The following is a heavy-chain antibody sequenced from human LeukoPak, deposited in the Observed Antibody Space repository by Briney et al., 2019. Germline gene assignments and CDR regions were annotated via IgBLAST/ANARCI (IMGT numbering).Heavy chain of an antibody. CDR1: GFTFSSYA. V-gene: IGHV3-23*01. D-gene: IGHD6-13*01. Sequence: GGSLRLSCAASGFTFSSYAMSWVRQAPGKGLEWVSAISGSGGSTYYADSVKGRFTISRDNSKSTLYLQMNSLRAEDTAVYYCARDEGSSSWYHPYYYGMDVWGQGTTVTVSS. CDR3: ARDEGSSSWYHPYYYGMDV. J-gene: IGHJ6*02. CDR2: ISGSGGST.